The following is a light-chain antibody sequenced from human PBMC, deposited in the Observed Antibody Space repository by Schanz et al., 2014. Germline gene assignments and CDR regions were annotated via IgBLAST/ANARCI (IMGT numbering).Light chain of an antibody. CDR3: MQALQTPNT. Sequence: DIVMTQSPLSLPVTPGEPASISCRSSQSLLYSNRYNYLDWYLQKPGQSPQLLISLGSNRASGVPDRFSGSGSGTDFTLKISRVEAEDVGVYYCMQALQTPNTFGQGTKLEIK. J-gene: IGKJ2*01. V-gene: IGKV2-28*01. CDR1: QSLLYSNRYNY. CDR2: LGS.